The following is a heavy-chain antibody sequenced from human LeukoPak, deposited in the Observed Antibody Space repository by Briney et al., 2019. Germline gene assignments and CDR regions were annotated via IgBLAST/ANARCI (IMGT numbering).Heavy chain of an antibody. D-gene: IGHD2-15*01. CDR3: ASGRSGNWYDY. CDR1: GFSVTNNY. J-gene: IGHJ5*01. CDR2: LYTGGNT. Sequence: GGSLRLSCAASGFSVTNNYMNWVRQAPGKGLEWVSTLYTGGNTYYADSVKGRFTISRDNSKNKLYLQMNSLRAADTAVYYCASGRSGNWYDYWGQGTLVTVSS. V-gene: IGHV3-53*01.